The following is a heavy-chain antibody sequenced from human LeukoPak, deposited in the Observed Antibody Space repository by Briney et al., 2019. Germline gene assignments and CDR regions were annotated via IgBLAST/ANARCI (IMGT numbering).Heavy chain of an antibody. CDR2: INWNGGST. CDR3: ARVGGSYYYYYYMDV. D-gene: IGHD1-26*01. Sequence: GGSLRLSCAASGFTFDDYGMSWVRQAPGKGLEWVSGINWNGGSTGYADSVKGRFTISRDNAKNSLYLQMNSLRAEDTALYYCARVGGSYYYYYYMDVWGKGTTVTISS. J-gene: IGHJ6*03. CDR1: GFTFDDYG. V-gene: IGHV3-20*04.